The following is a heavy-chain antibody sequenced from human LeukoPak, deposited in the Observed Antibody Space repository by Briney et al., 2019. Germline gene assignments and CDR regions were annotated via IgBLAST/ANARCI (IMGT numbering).Heavy chain of an antibody. Sequence: GGSLRLSCAASGFTFSSYAMSWVRQAPGKGLEWVSGIRDSGGSTFYADSVKGRFTIPRDNSKNTLYVQMNSLRAEDTAVYYCAKDREGGYCSGGSCSFDYWGQGTLVTVSS. J-gene: IGHJ4*02. CDR3: AKDREGGYCSGGSCSFDY. CDR2: IRDSGGST. CDR1: GFTFSSYA. D-gene: IGHD2-15*01. V-gene: IGHV3-23*01.